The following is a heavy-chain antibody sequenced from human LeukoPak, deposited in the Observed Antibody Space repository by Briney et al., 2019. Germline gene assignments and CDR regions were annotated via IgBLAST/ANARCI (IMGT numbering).Heavy chain of an antibody. D-gene: IGHD3-22*01. CDR3: ARGELYYDTSAYYYMNY. Sequence: GGSLRLSCAASGFTFSSYNMHWVRQAPGKGLKWISYITTAGNVIFYADSVKGGFTISRDKAKNSLYLQMDSLRAEDTAFYYCARGELYYDTSAYYYMNYWGQGTLVTVSS. CDR2: ITTAGNVI. J-gene: IGHJ4*02. CDR1: GFTFSSYN. V-gene: IGHV3-48*01.